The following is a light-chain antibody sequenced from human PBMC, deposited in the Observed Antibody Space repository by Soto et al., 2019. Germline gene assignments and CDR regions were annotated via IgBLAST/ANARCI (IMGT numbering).Light chain of an antibody. V-gene: IGLV2-14*01. CDR3: SSYTTSNTLL. CDR2: DVS. CDR1: SGDIGGYNY. J-gene: IGLJ2*01. Sequence: QSVLTQPASVSGSPGQSITISCTGTSGDIGGYNYVSWYQQHPGKAPKLMIYDVSDRPSGVSNRFSGSKSGNTASLTISGLRVEDEADYYCSSYTTSNTLLFGGGTKLTVL.